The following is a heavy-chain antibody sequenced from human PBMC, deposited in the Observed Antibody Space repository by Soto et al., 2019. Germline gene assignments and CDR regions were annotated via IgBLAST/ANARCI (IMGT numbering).Heavy chain of an antibody. CDR2: ISPNNGNT. Sequence: ASVKVSCKASGCTFSGYTISWVRQAPGQGLEWMGWISPNNGNTNYAQKLQGRVTMTTDTSTSTAYMELRSLRSDDTAVYYCARVSSGWYSAFDIWGQGTMVTVSS. CDR1: GCTFSGYT. D-gene: IGHD6-19*01. V-gene: IGHV1-18*01. J-gene: IGHJ3*02. CDR3: ARVSSGWYSAFDI.